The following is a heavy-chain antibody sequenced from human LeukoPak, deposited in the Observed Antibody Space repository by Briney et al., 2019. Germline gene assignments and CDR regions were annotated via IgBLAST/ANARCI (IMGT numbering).Heavy chain of an antibody. CDR1: GYTFTGYY. CDR3: ARSGIAVAGFDY. D-gene: IGHD6-19*01. Sequence: ASVKVSCKASGYTFTGYYMHWVRQAPGQGLEWMGWINPNSGGTNYAQEFQGRVTMTRDTSISTAYMELSRLRSDDTAVYYCARSGIAVAGFDYWGQGTLVTVSS. CDR2: INPNSGGT. V-gene: IGHV1-2*02. J-gene: IGHJ4*02.